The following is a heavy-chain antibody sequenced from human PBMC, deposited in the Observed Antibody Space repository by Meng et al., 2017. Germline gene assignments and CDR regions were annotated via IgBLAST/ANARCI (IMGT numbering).Heavy chain of an antibody. Sequence: VQLGESGGGVVQPGRSLRLSCAASGFTFSSYAMHWVRQAPGKGLEWMAVISYDGSNKYYADSVKGRFTISRDNSKNTLYLQMNSLRAEDTAVYYCARGQNWNYFGFFDYWGQGTLVTVSS. CDR1: GFTFSSYA. CDR3: ARGQNWNYFGFFDY. J-gene: IGHJ4*02. D-gene: IGHD1-7*01. V-gene: IGHV3-30*01. CDR2: ISYDGSNK.